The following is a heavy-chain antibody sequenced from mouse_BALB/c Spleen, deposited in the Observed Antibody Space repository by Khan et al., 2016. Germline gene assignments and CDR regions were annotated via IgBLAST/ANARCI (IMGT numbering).Heavy chain of an antibody. J-gene: IGHJ2*01. CDR2: INYSGSN. Sequence: EVQLVESGPSLVKPSQTLSLTCSVTGDSITSGYWNWIRKFPGNKLEYMGYINYSGSNYYKPSLKSRISITRDTSKNQYYLQLNSVTTEDTAPYYCARYDGYYFVYWGQATTLTVSS. V-gene: IGHV3-8*02. CDR3: ARYDGYYFVY. CDR1: GDSITSGY. D-gene: IGHD2-3*01.